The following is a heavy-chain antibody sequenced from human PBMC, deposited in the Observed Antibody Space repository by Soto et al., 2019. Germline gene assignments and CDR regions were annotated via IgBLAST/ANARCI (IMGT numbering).Heavy chain of an antibody. Sequence: QVQLQQWGAGLLKPSETLSLTCAVYGGSFSGYYWSWIRQPPGKGLEWIGEINHSGSTNYNPSLKSRVTISIDTSKNQFSLKLSSVTAAATAVYYCARAPKLIAAAGVGLGADYYYYGMDVWGQGTTVTVSS. CDR3: ARAPKLIAAAGVGLGADYYYYGMDV. CDR2: INHSGST. CDR1: GGSFSGYY. D-gene: IGHD6-13*01. J-gene: IGHJ6*02. V-gene: IGHV4-34*01.